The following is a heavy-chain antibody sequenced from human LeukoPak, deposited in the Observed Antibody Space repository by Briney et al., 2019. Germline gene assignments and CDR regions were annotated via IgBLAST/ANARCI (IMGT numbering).Heavy chain of an antibody. V-gene: IGHV4-59*01. D-gene: IGHD3-10*01. J-gene: IGHJ5*02. CDR2: IYYSGST. Sequence: SETLSLTCTVSGGSISSYCWSWIRQPPGKGLEWIGYIYYSGSTNYNPSLKSRVTISVDTSKNQFSLKLSSVTAADTAVYYCARDGGYYYGSKWFDPWGQGTLVTVSS. CDR1: GGSISSYC. CDR3: ARDGGYYYGSKWFDP.